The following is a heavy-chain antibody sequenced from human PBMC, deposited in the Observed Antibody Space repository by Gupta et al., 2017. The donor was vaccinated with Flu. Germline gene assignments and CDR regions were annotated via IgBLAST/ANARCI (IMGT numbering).Heavy chain of an antibody. V-gene: IGHV3-66*02. CDR3: ARGPNSDT. CDR1: GFRVGGNY. J-gene: IGHJ3*02. CDR2: MYAGGNT. Sequence: EEQLVQSGGGLVQPGGSLRLPCETSGFRVGGNYMSGVRQAPGWGLEGVALMYAGGNTHYADSVKGRFTISRDDSRNTLYLQMNSLRPDDTAVYYCARGPNSDTWGQGTKVTVSS.